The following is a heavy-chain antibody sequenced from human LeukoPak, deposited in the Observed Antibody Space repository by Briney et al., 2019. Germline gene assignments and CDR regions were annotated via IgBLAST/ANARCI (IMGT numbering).Heavy chain of an antibody. CDR1: GGTFSRYA. Sequence: SVKVSCKASGGTFSRYAISWVRQAPGQGLEWMGGIIPIFGTANYAQKFQSRVTITADESTSAAYMKLSSVRSEDTAVYYCATEIHRGSGIAAVWGQGTLVTVSS. CDR2: IIPIFGTA. V-gene: IGHV1-69*13. J-gene: IGHJ4*02. CDR3: ATEIHRGSGIAAV. D-gene: IGHD6-13*01.